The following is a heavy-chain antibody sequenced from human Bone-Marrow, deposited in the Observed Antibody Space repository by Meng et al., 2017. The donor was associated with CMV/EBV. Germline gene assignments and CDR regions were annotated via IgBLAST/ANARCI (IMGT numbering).Heavy chain of an antibody. CDR1: GYSFTSYW. CDR3: ARHHRFLGEKGGYSYGMDV. D-gene: IGHD3-3*01. J-gene: IGHJ6*02. Sequence: GESLKISRKGSGYSFTSYWIGWVRQLPGKGLEWMGIIYPGDSDTRYSPSFQGQVTIPADKSLSTAYLPWSSLKASDTAMYYCARHHRFLGEKGGYSYGMDVWGQGTMVTVSS. V-gene: IGHV5-51*01. CDR2: IYPGDSDT.